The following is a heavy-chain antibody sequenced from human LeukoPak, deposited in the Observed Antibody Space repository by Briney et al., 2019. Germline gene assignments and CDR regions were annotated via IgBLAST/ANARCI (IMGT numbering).Heavy chain of an antibody. Sequence: SETLSLTCTVSGGSISSYYWSWIRQPPGKGLEWIGYIYYSGSTYYNPSLKSRVTISVDTSKNQFSLKLSSVTAADTAVYYCARRVTRYCSGGSCYSEPNWFDPWGQGTLVTVSS. D-gene: IGHD2-15*01. CDR3: ARRVTRYCSGGSCYSEPNWFDP. V-gene: IGHV4-59*01. CDR2: IYYSGST. J-gene: IGHJ5*02. CDR1: GGSISSYY.